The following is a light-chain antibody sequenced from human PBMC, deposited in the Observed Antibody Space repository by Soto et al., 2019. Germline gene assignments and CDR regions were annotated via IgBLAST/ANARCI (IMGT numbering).Light chain of an antibody. CDR1: QSVSSSS. CDR3: QQYGKSPYT. CDR2: GAS. V-gene: IGKV3-20*01. J-gene: IGKJ2*01. Sequence: EIVLTQSPGTLSLSPGERATLSCRASQSVSSSSLAWYQQKLCQAPRLLIYGASSRATSIPDKCSGSVSGPDFTLTSSSLEPDDVAVYYCQQYGKSPYTFGQGTKLEIK.